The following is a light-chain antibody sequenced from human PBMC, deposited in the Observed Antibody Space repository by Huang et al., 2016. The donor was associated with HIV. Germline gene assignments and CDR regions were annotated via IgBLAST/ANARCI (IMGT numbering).Light chain of an antibody. Sequence: EIQLTQSPSSLSASVGDGITITCRASENIVYSLSWFRQRPGRAPEALIYAASRLHAGVPSKCSATGSGANFTLSIDGLGPEDFATDYCQQSRSLPRTYGGGTKVDI. J-gene: IGKJ4*01. V-gene: IGKV1-39*01. CDR3: QQSRSLPRT. CDR1: ENIVYS. CDR2: AAS.